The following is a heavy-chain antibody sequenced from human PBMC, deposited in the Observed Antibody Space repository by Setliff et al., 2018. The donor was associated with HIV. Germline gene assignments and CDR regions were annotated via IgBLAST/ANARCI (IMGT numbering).Heavy chain of an antibody. CDR3: AAQDLDLVKYYYMDY. Sequence: LSLTCAVSGYSINSGYFWGWVRQPPGRGLEWIGALSSKGQAYYNPSLKSRVAISIDSSKNLFSLRLDSLTAADTAVYYCAAQDLDLVKYYYMDYWGPGALVTVSS. CDR1: GYSINSGYF. CDR2: LSSKGQA. D-gene: IGHD2-21*01. V-gene: IGHV4-38-2*01. J-gene: IGHJ4*02.